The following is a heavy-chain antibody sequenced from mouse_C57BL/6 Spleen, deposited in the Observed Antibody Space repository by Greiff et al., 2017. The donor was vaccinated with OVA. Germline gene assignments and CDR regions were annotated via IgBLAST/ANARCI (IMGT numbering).Heavy chain of an antibody. V-gene: IGHV1-55*01. J-gene: IGHJ2*01. CDR2: IYPGSGST. D-gene: IGHD2-2*01. CDR3: AREGLRLGKTGY. Sequence: QVQLQQPGAELVKPGASVKMSCKASGYTFTSYWITWVKQRPGQGLEWIGDIYPGSGSTNYNEKFKSKATLTVDTSSSTAYMQLSSLTSEDSAVYYCAREGLRLGKTGYWGQGTTLTVSS. CDR1: GYTFTSYW.